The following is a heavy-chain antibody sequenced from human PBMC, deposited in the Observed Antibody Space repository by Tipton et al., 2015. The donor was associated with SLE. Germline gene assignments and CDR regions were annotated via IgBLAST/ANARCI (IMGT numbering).Heavy chain of an antibody. D-gene: IGHD4-23*01. CDR2: IYHSGST. CDR1: GGSISSSNW. Sequence: TLSLTCAVSGGSISSSNWWSWVRQPPGKGLEWIGEIYHSGSTNYNPSLKSRVTISVDTSKNQFSLKLSSVTAADTAVYYCARGGTVVTPGAEYFQHWGQGTLVTVSS. V-gene: IGHV4-4*02. J-gene: IGHJ1*01. CDR3: ARGGTVVTPGAEYFQH.